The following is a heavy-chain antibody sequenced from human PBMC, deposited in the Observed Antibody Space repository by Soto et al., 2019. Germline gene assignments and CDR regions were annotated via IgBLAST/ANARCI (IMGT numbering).Heavy chain of an antibody. CDR1: GGSXSSGGYY. V-gene: IGHV4-39*01. CDR3: ARNLRYYDILTGYYSYYYYGMDV. CDR2: IYYSGST. J-gene: IGHJ6*02. Sequence: SETLSLTCTVSGGSXSSGGYYWSWIRQPPGKGLEWIGSIYYSGSTYYNPSLKSRVTISVDTSKNQFSLKLSSVTAADTAVYYCARNLRYYDILTGYYSYYYYGMDVWGQGTTVTVSS. D-gene: IGHD3-9*01.